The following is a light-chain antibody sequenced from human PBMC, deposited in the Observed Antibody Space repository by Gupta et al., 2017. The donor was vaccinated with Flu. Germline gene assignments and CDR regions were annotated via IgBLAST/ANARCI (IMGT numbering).Light chain of an antibody. V-gene: IGLV1-44*01. Sequence: SDSNIGTNNVNWYQQFPGAAPKLLIYANDQRPSGVPDRFSGSRSGTLASLAISGLQSEDEGDYYCASWDDGLNAWVFGGGAKLTVL. CDR2: AND. J-gene: IGLJ3*02. CDR1: DSNIGTNN. CDR3: ASWDDGLNAWV.